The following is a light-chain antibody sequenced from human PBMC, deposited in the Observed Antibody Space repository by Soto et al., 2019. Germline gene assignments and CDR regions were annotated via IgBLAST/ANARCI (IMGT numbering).Light chain of an antibody. Sequence: EIVLTQSPGTLSLSPGERATLSCRASQSVSNNYLAWYQQKPGQAPRLLIYGASNRATGIPDRFSGSGSGTDFTLTISRLEPEDFAVYYCLQSLTWTFGPGTKVDIK. CDR1: QSVSNNY. CDR2: GAS. CDR3: LQSLTWT. J-gene: IGKJ1*01. V-gene: IGKV3-20*01.